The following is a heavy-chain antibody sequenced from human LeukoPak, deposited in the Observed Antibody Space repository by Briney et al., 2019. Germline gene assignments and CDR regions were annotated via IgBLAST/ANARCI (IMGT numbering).Heavy chain of an antibody. CDR1: GFTFSSYG. CDR3: TTGRLVPKYYYYMDV. V-gene: IGHV3-30*03. J-gene: IGHJ6*03. D-gene: IGHD3-9*01. Sequence: GGSLRLSCAASGFTFSSYGMHWVRQAPGKGLEWVAVISYDGSNKYYADSVKGRFTISRDDSKNTLYLQMNSLKTEDTAVYYCTTGRLVPKYYYYMDVWGKGTTVTVSS. CDR2: ISYDGSNK.